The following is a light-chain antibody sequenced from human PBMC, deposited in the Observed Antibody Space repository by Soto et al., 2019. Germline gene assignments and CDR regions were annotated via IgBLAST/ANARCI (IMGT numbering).Light chain of an antibody. Sequence: EIVLTQSSATLSLSPGERATLSCRASQSVSSYLAWYQQKPGQAPRLLIYDASNRATGIPARFSGSGSGTDFALTISSLEPEDFAVYYCQQRSNWPLGTFGGGTKVEIK. CDR3: QQRSNWPLGT. CDR2: DAS. CDR1: QSVSSY. V-gene: IGKV3-11*01. J-gene: IGKJ4*01.